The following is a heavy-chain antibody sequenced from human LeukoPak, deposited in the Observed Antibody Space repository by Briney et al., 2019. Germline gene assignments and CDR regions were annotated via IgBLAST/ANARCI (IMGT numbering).Heavy chain of an antibody. Sequence: GGSLRLSCTVSGFTLSSYEMTWFRQAPGKGLEWVSSIGYGGADSHYADSVKGRFTISRDNSKNTLYLQMNSLRAEDTAVYYCAKHPLRIAVAGTSWGQGTLVTVSS. CDR3: AKHPLRIAVAGTS. V-gene: IGHV3-23*01. D-gene: IGHD6-19*01. CDR1: GFTLSSYE. J-gene: IGHJ4*02. CDR2: IGYGGADS.